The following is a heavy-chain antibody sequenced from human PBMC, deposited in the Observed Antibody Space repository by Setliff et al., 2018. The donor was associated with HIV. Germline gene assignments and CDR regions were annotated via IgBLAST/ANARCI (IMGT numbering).Heavy chain of an antibody. V-gene: IGHV4-39*02. CDR1: GDSITSNDDY. CDR3: ARYRSKLDWFAP. Sequence: SETLSLTCTVSGDSITSNDDYWGWIRQPPGKGLEWIGIIHYNGRAYYDPSLKSRVSISVDSSQTHFSLRLRSVTASDSAVYYCARYRSKLDWFAPRGQGALVTVSS. J-gene: IGHJ5*02. CDR2: IHYNGRA. D-gene: IGHD1-26*01.